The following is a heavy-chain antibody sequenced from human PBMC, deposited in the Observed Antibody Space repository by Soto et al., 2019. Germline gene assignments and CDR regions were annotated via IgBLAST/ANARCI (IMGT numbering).Heavy chain of an antibody. CDR1: GGTFSSYA. CDR2: IIPIFGTA. CDR3: ARDIVSAAGDNYYYYGMDV. Sequence: SVKVSCKASGGTFSSYAISWVRQAPGQGLEWMGGIIPIFGTANYAQKFQGRVTITADESTSTAYMELSSLRSEDTAVYYCARDIVSAAGDNYYYYGMDVWGQGTTVTVSS. D-gene: IGHD6-13*01. V-gene: IGHV1-69*13. J-gene: IGHJ6*02.